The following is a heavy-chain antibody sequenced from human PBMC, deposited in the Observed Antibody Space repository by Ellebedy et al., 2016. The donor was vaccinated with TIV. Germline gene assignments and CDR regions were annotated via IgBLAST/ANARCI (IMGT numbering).Heavy chain of an antibody. Sequence: AASVKVSCKVSGYILTELSIHWVRQAPGKGLEWMGGFHPEDGETVYAQKFQGRVNMTEDTSTDTAYMELSSLRSEDTAIYCCAAVKSMSRYYYYYYGLDVWGQGTTVTVSS. CDR1: GYILTELS. V-gene: IGHV1-24*01. J-gene: IGHJ6*02. CDR2: FHPEDGET. CDR3: AAVKSMSRYYYYYYGLDV. D-gene: IGHD2-21*01.